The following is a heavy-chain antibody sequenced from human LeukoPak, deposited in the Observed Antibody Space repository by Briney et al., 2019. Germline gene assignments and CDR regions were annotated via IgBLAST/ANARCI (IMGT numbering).Heavy chain of an antibody. D-gene: IGHD2/OR15-2a*01. J-gene: IGHJ6*01. CDR2: IYYSGST. CDR1: GGSISSSSHY. CDR3: ARHALSPRFYYGMDV. V-gene: IGHV4-39*01. Sequence: MASETLSLTCTVSGGSISSSSHYWDWIRQPPGKGLEWIGSIYYSGSTNYNPSLKSRVTISVDTSKNQFSLKLSSVTAADTAVYYCARHALSPRFYYGMDVWGLGTTVTVSS.